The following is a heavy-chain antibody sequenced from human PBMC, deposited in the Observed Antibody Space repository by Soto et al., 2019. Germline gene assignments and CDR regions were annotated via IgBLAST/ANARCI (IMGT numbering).Heavy chain of an antibody. J-gene: IGHJ6*02. CDR1: GGSISSGDYY. CDR2: IYYSGST. CDR3: AGNSRMRYYYGMDV. Sequence: NPSETLSLTCTVSGGSISSGDYYCSWIRQPPWKGLEWIGYIYYSGSTYYNTSLKSRVTISVDTSKNQFSLKLSSVTAADTAVYYCAGNSRMRYYYGMDVWGQGTTVTVSS. V-gene: IGHV4-30-4*01.